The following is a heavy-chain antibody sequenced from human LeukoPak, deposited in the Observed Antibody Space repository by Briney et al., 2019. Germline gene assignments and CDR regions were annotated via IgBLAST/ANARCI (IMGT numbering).Heavy chain of an antibody. CDR1: GGSFSGYY. D-gene: IGHD3-3*01. Sequence: SETLSLTCAVYGGSFSGYYWSWIRQPPGKGLEWIGEINHSGSTNYNPSLKSRVTISVDTSKNQFSLRLTSVTAADTAVYYCARGLASGYPPIPFDYWGQGTLVTVSS. V-gene: IGHV4-34*01. CDR2: INHSGST. J-gene: IGHJ4*02. CDR3: ARGLASGYPPIPFDY.